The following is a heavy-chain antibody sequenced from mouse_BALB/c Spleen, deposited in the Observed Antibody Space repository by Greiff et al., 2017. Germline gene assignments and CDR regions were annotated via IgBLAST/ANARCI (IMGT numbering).Heavy chain of an antibody. J-gene: IGHJ2*01. Sequence: EVKVVESGGGLVQPGGSRKLSCAASGFTFSDYGMAWVRQAPGKGPEWVAFISNLAYSIYYADTVTGRFTISRENAKNTLYLEMSSLRSEDTAMYYCARTTTVSFDYWGQGTTLTVSS. CDR1: GFTFSDYG. V-gene: IGHV5-15*02. D-gene: IGHD1-1*01. CDR2: ISNLAYSI. CDR3: ARTTTVSFDY.